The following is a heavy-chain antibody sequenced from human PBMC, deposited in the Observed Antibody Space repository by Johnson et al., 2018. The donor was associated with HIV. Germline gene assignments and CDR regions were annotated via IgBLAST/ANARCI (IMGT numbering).Heavy chain of an antibody. J-gene: IGHJ3*02. CDR1: GFTFSSYA. Sequence: VQLVESGGGVVQPGRSLRLSCAASGFTFSSYAMHWVRQAPGKGLEWVSTIGTAGDTYSPGSVKGRFTISRENAKNSLYLQMNSLKAGDTAVYYCARGRDYYGSIDAFDIWGQGTMVTVSS. CDR3: ARGRDYYGSIDAFDI. V-gene: IGHV3-13*01. D-gene: IGHD3-10*01. CDR2: IGTAGDT.